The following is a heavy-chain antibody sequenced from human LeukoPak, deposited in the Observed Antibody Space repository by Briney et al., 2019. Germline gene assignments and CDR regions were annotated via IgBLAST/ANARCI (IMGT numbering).Heavy chain of an antibody. CDR1: GFTFDDYA. J-gene: IGHJ4*02. D-gene: IGHD1-1*01. CDR2: ISSSSSYI. CDR3: ARATGYYFDY. V-gene: IGHV3-21*01. Sequence: GRSLRLSCTASGFTFDDYAMYWVRQAPGKGLEWVSSISSSSSYIYYADSVKGRFTISRDNAKNSLYLQMNSLRAEDTAVYYCARATGYYFDYWGQGTLVTVSS.